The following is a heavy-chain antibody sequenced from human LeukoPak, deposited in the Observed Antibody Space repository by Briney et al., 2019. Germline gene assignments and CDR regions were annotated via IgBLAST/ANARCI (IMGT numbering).Heavy chain of an antibody. V-gene: IGHV4-59*08. CDR1: GGSISSYY. D-gene: IGHD6-19*01. Sequence: SETLSLTCTVSGGSISSYYWSWIRQPPGKGLEWIGYIYYSGSTNYNPSLKSRVTISVDTSKDQFSLKLSFVTAADTAVYYCASLWYSSGWIDYWGQGTLVTVSS. CDR2: IYYSGST. J-gene: IGHJ4*02. CDR3: ASLWYSSGWIDY.